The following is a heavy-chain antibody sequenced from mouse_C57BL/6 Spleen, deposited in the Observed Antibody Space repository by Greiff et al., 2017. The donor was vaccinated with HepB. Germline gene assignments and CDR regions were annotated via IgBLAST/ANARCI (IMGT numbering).Heavy chain of an antibody. CDR3: ARIGGGSSYPYYFDY. CDR1: GFSLSTFGMG. J-gene: IGHJ2*01. D-gene: IGHD1-1*01. Sequence: QVTLKESGPGILQPSQTLSLTCSFSGFSLSTFGMGVGWIRQPSGKGLEWLAHIWWDDDKYYNPALKSRLTISKDTSKNQVFLKIANVYTADTATYYCARIGGGSSYPYYFDYWGQGTTLTVSS. V-gene: IGHV8-8*01. CDR2: IWWDDDK.